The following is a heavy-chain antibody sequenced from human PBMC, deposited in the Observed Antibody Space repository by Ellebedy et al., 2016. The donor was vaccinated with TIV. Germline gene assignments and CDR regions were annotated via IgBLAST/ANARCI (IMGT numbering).Heavy chain of an antibody. D-gene: IGHD1-20*01. J-gene: IGHJ4*02. Sequence: GESLKISXAASGFTFSSYAMSWVRQAPGKGLEWVSAISGSGGSTYYADSVKGRFTISRDNSKNTLYLQINAMRDEDTAVYYCAKHPDNWHFDYWGQGALVTVSS. CDR2: ISGSGGST. CDR1: GFTFSSYA. CDR3: AKHPDNWHFDY. V-gene: IGHV3-23*01.